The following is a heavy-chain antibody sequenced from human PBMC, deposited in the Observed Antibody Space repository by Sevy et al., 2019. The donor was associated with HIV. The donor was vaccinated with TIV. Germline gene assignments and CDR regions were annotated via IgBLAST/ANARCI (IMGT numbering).Heavy chain of an antibody. D-gene: IGHD1-26*01. J-gene: IGHJ4*02. V-gene: IGHV3-21*01. Sequence: GGSLRLSCAVSGFTFSGYTINWVRQAPGKGLEWVSSISSGSSYIYYADSVKGRFTISRDNANNSLSLQLNSLRAEDTAVYYCARVIGGSYYHDYWGQRTLVTVSS. CDR2: ISSGSSYI. CDR3: ARVIGGSYYHDY. CDR1: GFTFSGYT.